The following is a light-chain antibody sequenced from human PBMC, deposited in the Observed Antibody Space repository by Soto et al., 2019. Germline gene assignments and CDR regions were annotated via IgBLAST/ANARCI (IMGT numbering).Light chain of an antibody. CDR2: QSS. CDR1: QNAATS. J-gene: IGKJ1*01. V-gene: IGKV3-11*01. Sequence: IVLTPSPGALSLSPWERATLSSIASQNAATSLDGSQQTPGQAPRLLIYQSSNRSTGIAARFSGSESGTDVTLTISSLEPEDLAVYYCQQRSNWPQTCGQGTKVEI. CDR3: QQRSNWPQT.